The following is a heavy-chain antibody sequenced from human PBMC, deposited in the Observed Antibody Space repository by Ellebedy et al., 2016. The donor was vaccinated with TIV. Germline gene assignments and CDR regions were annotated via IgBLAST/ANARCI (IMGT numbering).Heavy chain of an antibody. V-gene: IGHV3-23*01. J-gene: IGHJ4*02. CDR3: VASSSIVATFDY. CDR1: GFTFSSYA. Sequence: GESLKISXSASGFTFSSYAMSWVRQAPGKGLEWVSAISGSTGGTFYADSVKGRFTISRDNSKNTLYLQMNSLRAEDTAVYYCVASSSIVATFDYWGQGTLVTVSS. D-gene: IGHD6-13*01. CDR2: ISGSTGGT.